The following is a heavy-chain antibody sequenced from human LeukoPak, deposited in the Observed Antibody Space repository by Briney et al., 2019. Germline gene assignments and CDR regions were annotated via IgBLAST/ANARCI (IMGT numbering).Heavy chain of an antibody. CDR2: ISYDGSNK. J-gene: IGHJ4*02. Sequence: GGSLRLSCAAPGCTFSSYGMHWVRQAPGKGLEWVAVISYDGSNKYYADSVKGRFTISRDNSKNTLYLQMNSLRAEDTAVYYCAKGSRCSYGYGDYWGQGTLVTVSS. CDR1: GCTFSSYG. V-gene: IGHV3-30*18. D-gene: IGHD5-18*01. CDR3: AKGSRCSYGYGDY.